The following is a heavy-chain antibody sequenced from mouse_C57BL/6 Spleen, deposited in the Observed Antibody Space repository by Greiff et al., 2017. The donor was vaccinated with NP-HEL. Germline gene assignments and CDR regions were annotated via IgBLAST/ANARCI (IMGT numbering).Heavy chain of an antibody. D-gene: IGHD1-1*01. Sequence: QVHVKQPGAELVKPGASVKMSCKASGYTFTSYWITCVKQRPGQGLEWIGDIYPGSGSTNYNEKFKSKATLTVDTSSSTAYMQLSSLTSEDSAVYYCARAYGSLYYFDYWGQGTTLTVSS. V-gene: IGHV1-55*01. CDR2: IYPGSGST. CDR1: GYTFTSYW. J-gene: IGHJ2*01. CDR3: ARAYGSLYYFDY.